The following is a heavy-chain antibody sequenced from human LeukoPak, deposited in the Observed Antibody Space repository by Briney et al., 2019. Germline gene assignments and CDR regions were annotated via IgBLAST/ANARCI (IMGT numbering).Heavy chain of an antibody. CDR3: AMIKEG. J-gene: IGHJ4*02. CDR2: INSDGRTT. Sequence: GGSLRLSCAASGFTFSNNWLHWVRQAPGKGLVWVSRINSDGRTTTYADSVKGRFTISRDNAKNTLYLQMNSLRAEDTAVYYCAMIKEGWGQGTLVTVSS. D-gene: IGHD3-22*01. V-gene: IGHV3-74*01. CDR1: GFTFSNNW.